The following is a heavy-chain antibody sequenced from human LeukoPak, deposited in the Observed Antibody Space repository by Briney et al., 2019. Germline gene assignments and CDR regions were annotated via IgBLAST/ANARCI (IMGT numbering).Heavy chain of an antibody. J-gene: IGHJ4*02. Sequence: PGGSLRLSCAASGFTFSSYEMNWVRQAPGKGLEWVSYISSSGSTIYYADSVKGRFTIPRDNAKNSLYLQMNSLRAEDTAVYYCARAVSEWEPYYDYWGQGTLVTVSS. D-gene: IGHD1-26*01. CDR1: GFTFSSYE. CDR3: ARAVSEWEPYYDY. V-gene: IGHV3-48*03. CDR2: ISSSGSTI.